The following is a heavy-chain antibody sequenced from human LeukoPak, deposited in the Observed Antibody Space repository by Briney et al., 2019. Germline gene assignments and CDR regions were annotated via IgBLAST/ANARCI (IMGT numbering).Heavy chain of an antibody. CDR1: GFTFSSYS. D-gene: IGHD3-10*02. J-gene: IGHJ5*02. Sequence: GGSLRLSCAASGFTFSSYSMNWVRQAPGKGLEWVSYISSSSSTIYYADSVKGRFTISRDNAKNSLYLQMNSLRSEDTAVYYCARYLNVRGVTLGWFDPWGQGTLVTVSS. V-gene: IGHV3-48*01. CDR2: ISSSSSTI. CDR3: ARYLNVRGVTLGWFDP.